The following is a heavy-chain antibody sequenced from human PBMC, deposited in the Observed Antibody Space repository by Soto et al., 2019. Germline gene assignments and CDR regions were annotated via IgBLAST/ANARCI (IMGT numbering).Heavy chain of an antibody. CDR1: GYTFTNFG. J-gene: IGHJ4*02. D-gene: IGHD6-25*01. Sequence: QVHLVQSRAEVKNPGASVKVSCKASGYTFTNFGINWVRQAPGQGLEWMGWITPYNGNANYAQKHQGRLTITTDTSTSTAYMELRSLRSDDTAVYFCARAQMYSRAYHDYWGQGTLVTVSS. CDR2: ITPYNGNA. CDR3: ARAQMYSRAYHDY. V-gene: IGHV1-18*04.